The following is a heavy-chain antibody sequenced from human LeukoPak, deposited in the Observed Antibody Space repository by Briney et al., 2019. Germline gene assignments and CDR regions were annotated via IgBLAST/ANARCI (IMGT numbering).Heavy chain of an antibody. D-gene: IGHD2-2*01. Sequence: SETLSLTCTVSGGSISSYYLSWIRQPAGKGLEWIGRIYTSGSTNYNPSLKSRVTMSVDTSKNQFSLKLSSVTAADTAVYYCARGTRYCSSTSCYEGDLFHYWGQGTLVTVSS. CDR2: IYTSGST. V-gene: IGHV4-4*07. CDR3: ARGTRYCSSTSCYEGDLFHY. CDR1: GGSISSYY. J-gene: IGHJ4*02.